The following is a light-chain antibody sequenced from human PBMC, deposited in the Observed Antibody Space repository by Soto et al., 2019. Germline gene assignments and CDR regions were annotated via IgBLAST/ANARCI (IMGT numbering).Light chain of an antibody. CDR1: QSVSTN. CDR2: DAS. J-gene: IGKJ4*01. V-gene: IGKV3D-15*01. CDR3: QQYHDWVT. Sequence: VMTQSPGTLSVSPGETATLSCGTSQSVSTNLAWYQQKPGQPPRLLIYDASTRATGIPARFRGSGSGTEFTLTTSYLRPEDFAVYFCQQYHDWVTFGGGTKVEI.